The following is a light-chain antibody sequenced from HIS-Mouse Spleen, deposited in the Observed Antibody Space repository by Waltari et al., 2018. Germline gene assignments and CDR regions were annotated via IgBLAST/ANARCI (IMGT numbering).Light chain of an antibody. J-gene: IGKJ4*01. CDR1: QSVSSSY. CDR2: GAS. V-gene: IGKV3-20*01. CDR3: QQYGSSPPALT. Sequence: EIVLTQSPGTLSLSPGERATLSCRASQSVSSSYLAWYQQNPGQAPRLLIYGASSRATGIPDRFSGSGSGTDFTLTISRLEPEDFAVYYCQQYGSSPPALTFGGGTKVEIK.